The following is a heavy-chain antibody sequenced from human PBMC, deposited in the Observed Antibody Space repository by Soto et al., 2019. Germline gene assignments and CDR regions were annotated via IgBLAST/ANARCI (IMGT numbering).Heavy chain of an antibody. J-gene: IGHJ6*02. CDR3: ARDFWSGPPYYYYYGMDV. V-gene: IGHV1-69*12. CDR2: IIPIFGTA. Sequence: QVQLVQSGAEVKKPGSSVKVSCKASGGTFSSYAISWVRQAPGQGLEWMGGIIPIFGTANYAQKFQGRVTINADESTSTAYMELSSLRSEDTAVYYCARDFWSGPPYYYYYGMDVWGQGTTVTVSS. CDR1: GGTFSSYA. D-gene: IGHD3-3*01.